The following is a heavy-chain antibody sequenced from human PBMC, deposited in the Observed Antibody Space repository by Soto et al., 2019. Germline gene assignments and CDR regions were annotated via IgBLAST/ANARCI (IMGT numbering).Heavy chain of an antibody. CDR2: IYHSGST. V-gene: IGHV4-4*02. CDR1: GGSISSSNW. Sequence: LSLTCAVSGGSISSSNWWSWVRQPPGKGLEWIGEIYHSGSTNYNPSLKSRVTISVDKSKNQFSLKLSSVTAADTAVYYCARGYCSGGSCYSGGMDVWGQGTTVTVSS. D-gene: IGHD2-15*01. J-gene: IGHJ6*02. CDR3: ARGYCSGGSCYSGGMDV.